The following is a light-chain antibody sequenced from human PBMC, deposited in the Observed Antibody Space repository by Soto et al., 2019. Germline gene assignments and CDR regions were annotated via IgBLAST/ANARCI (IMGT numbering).Light chain of an antibody. V-gene: IGLV2-14*03. J-gene: IGLJ1*01. CDR2: DVS. Sequence: QSVLTQPASVSGSPGQSITISCTGTSSDVCGYNYVSWYQHHPGIAPKLMIFDVSNRPSGVSNRFSGSKSGNTASLTISGLQPEDEADYYCSSYTTSNTRQIVCGTGTKVTVL. CDR1: SSDVCGYNY. CDR3: SSYTTSNTRQIV.